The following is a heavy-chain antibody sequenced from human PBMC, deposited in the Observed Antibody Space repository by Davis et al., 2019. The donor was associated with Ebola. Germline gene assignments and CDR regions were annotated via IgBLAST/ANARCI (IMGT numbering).Heavy chain of an antibody. CDR3: ARGGGYYYYYYMDV. V-gene: IGHV3-33*08. J-gene: IGHJ6*03. Sequence: GESLKISCAASGFTFSSYAMHWVRQAPGKGLEWVAVIWYDGSNKYYADSVKGRFTISRDNSKNTLYLQMNSLRAEDTAVYYCARGGGYYYYYYMDVWGKGTTVTVSS. D-gene: IGHD3-16*01. CDR1: GFTFSSYA. CDR2: IWYDGSNK.